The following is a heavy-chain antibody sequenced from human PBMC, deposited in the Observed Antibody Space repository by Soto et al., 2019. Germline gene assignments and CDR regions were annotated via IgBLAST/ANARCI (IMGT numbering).Heavy chain of an antibody. V-gene: IGHV3-23*01. CDR3: AKDRVYCSGGSCQYNWVDS. Sequence: EVQLLESGGGLVQPGGSLRLSCAASGFTFGGYALSWVRQVSGKGLEWVSSIGGNGGVTYHADSVKGRFTISRDNSKNMLYLQLNSLRDEDTAVYYCAKDRVYCSGGSCQYNWVDSWGQGTLVTVSS. CDR1: GFTFGGYA. D-gene: IGHD2-15*01. CDR2: IGGNGGVT. J-gene: IGHJ5*01.